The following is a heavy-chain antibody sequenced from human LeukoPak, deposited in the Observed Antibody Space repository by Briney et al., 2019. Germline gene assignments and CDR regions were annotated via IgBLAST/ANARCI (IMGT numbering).Heavy chain of an antibody. CDR2: ISYDGSNK. D-gene: IGHD4-17*01. CDR1: GFTFSSCA. CDR3: ARATELDY. V-gene: IGHV3-30-3*01. J-gene: IGHJ4*02. Sequence: PGGSLRLSCAASGFTFSSCAMHWVRQAPGKGLEWVAVISYDGSNKYYADSVKGRFTISRDNSKNTLYLQMNSLRAEDTAVYYCARATELDYWGQGTLVTVSS.